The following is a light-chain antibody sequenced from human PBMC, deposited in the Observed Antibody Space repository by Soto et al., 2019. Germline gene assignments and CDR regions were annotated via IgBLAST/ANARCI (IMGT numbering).Light chain of an antibody. CDR2: GVT. CDR3: SSFTSNRIYV. J-gene: IGLJ1*01. V-gene: IGLV2-14*03. CDR1: HNDIGTYDY. Sequence: QSALTQPTSASGSPGQSITISCTGNHNDIGTYDYVSRYQQHPGRAPRLLIHGVTTRPSGISGRFSASKSGLTASLTISGLQPEDEADYYCSSFTSNRIYVFGPGTKVTVL.